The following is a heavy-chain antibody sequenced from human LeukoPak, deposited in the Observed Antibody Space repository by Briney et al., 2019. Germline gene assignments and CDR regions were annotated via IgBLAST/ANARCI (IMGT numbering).Heavy chain of an antibody. D-gene: IGHD3-3*01. CDR2: IKQDGSEK. Sequence: PGGSLRFSCAASGFTFSSYWMSWVRQAPGKGLEWVANIKQDGSEKYYVDSVKGRFTISRDNAKNSLYLQMNSLRAEDTAVYYCARDGVLYYYGMDVWGQGTTVTVSS. CDR3: ARDGVLYYYGMDV. V-gene: IGHV3-7*01. CDR1: GFTFSSYW. J-gene: IGHJ6*02.